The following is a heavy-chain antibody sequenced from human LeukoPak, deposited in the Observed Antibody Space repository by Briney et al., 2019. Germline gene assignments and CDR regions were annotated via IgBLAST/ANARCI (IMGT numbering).Heavy chain of an antibody. J-gene: IGHJ4*02. Sequence: GGSLRLSCAASGFTFSNYWIHWVRHAPGRGLVWVSRINSDGSSTIYADSVKGRFTISRDNDKNTLYLQMNSLRAEDTAVYYCARDGYCSSTSCYYFDYGGQGTLATVS. CDR3: ARDGYCSSTSCYYFDY. CDR1: GFTFSNYW. V-gene: IGHV3-74*01. CDR2: INSDGSST. D-gene: IGHD2-2*01.